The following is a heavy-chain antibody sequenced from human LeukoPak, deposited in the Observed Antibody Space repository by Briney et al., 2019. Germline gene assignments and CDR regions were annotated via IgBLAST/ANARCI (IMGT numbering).Heavy chain of an antibody. CDR2: IRDSGNGT. CDR1: GFTFKNYA. Sequence: GGSLRRSCVVSGFTFKNYAMSWVRQAPGKGLECVSSIRDSGNGTDYADSVKGRFTVSRDNSKNTLYLHMNTLSAEDTAVYYCAKWAYYDFWSGHYKSHFDSWGQGTLVTVSP. J-gene: IGHJ4*02. V-gene: IGHV3-23*01. CDR3: AKWAYYDFWSGHYKSHFDS. D-gene: IGHD3-3*01.